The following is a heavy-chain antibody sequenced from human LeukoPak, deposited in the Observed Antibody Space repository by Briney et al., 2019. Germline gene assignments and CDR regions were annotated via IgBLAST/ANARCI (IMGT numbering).Heavy chain of an antibody. CDR3: ASRVAFYYGSGSYRWENWFAP. Sequence: VASVKLSCKASGGTFSSYAISWVRQAPGQGLEWMGGIIPIFGTENYADHFKGRVTITADDSTSTPYMELSSLRSEDTAVYYCASRVAFYYGSGSYRWENWFAPWGQATLVTVSA. CDR2: IIPIFGTE. V-gene: IGHV1-69*13. CDR1: GGTFSSYA. D-gene: IGHD3-10*01. J-gene: IGHJ5*02.